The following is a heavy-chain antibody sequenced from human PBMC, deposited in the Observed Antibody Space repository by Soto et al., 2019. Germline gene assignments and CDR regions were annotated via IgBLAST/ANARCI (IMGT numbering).Heavy chain of an antibody. Sequence: SKAACGSTFSSCGRRWGRAAADEVLGRGAVRSYDGTNTYYADPVKGRFTISRDNSKNTLYLQMNSLRAEDTAVYYCAKDRDDYSNRPFDYWGQGTLVTV. CDR1: GSTFSSCG. CDR2: RSYDGTNT. CDR3: AKDRDDYSNRPFDY. J-gene: IGHJ4*02. D-gene: IGHD4-4*01. V-gene: IGHV3-30*18.